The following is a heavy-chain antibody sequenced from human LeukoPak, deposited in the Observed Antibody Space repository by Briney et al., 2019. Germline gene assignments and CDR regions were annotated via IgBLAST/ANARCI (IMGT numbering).Heavy chain of an antibody. Sequence: GGSLRLSCVASGFTFSSYGMHWVRQAPGKGLEWVAIIWSDGSTKYYVGSVKGRFAISRDSSKSTLYLQMNSLRAEDTAVCYCARDAATSVGMPHYWGQGTVVTVSS. CDR2: IWSDGSTK. CDR1: GFTFSSYG. J-gene: IGHJ4*02. D-gene: IGHD2-2*01. V-gene: IGHV3-33*01. CDR3: ARDAATSVGMPHY.